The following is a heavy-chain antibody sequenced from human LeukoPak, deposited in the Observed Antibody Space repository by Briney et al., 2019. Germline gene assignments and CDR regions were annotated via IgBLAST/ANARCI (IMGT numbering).Heavy chain of an antibody. CDR3: ARGGKAAVRFDL. CDR2: IYCSGST. J-gene: IGHJ2*01. CDR1: GGSISSDDYY. D-gene: IGHD2-15*01. V-gene: IGHV4-30-4*01. Sequence: PSQTLSLTCAVSGGSISSDDYYWGWIRQPPGKGLEWFGYIYCSGSTYYNPSLKSRVNISVDTSKNKFSLKLPSVTAADTAVYYCARGGKAAVRFDLWGRGTLVTVSS.